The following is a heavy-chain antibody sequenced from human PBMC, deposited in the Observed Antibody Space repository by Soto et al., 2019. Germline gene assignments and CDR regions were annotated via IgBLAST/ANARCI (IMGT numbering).Heavy chain of an antibody. V-gene: IGHV4-30-4*01. CDR2: IYYSGST. CDR1: GGSISSGDYY. J-gene: IGHJ3*02. Sequence: TSETLSLTCTVSGGSISSGDYYWSWIRQPPGKGLEWIGYIYYSGSTYYNPSLKSRVTISVDTSKNQFSLKLSSVTAADTAVYYCAREERAAAGKDAFDIWGQGTMVTVSS. D-gene: IGHD6-13*01. CDR3: AREERAAAGKDAFDI.